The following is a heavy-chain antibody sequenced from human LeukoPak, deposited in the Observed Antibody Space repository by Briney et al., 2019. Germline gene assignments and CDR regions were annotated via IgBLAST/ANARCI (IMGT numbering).Heavy chain of an antibody. D-gene: IGHD2-8*02. CDR1: GFTFSSYA. V-gene: IGHV3-23*01. Sequence: GGSLRLSCAASGFTFSSYAMSWVRQVPGKGLEWVSVISGSGDSTYYADSVEGRFTISRDNSKNTLYLQMNSLRAEDTAVYYCTKRTHVLVVASYYYGMDVWGQGTTVTVSS. CDR2: ISGSGDST. CDR3: TKRTHVLVVASYYYGMDV. J-gene: IGHJ6*02.